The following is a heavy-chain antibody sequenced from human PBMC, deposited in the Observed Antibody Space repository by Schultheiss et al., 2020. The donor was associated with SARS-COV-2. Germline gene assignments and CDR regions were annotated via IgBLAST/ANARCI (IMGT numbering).Heavy chain of an antibody. CDR3: ARGLGY. V-gene: IGHV3-64*04. J-gene: IGHJ4*02. CDR2: ITNTGGNT. Sequence: GGSLRLSCAASGFTFSSYTMNWVRQAPGKGLEYVSAITNTGGNTYYADSVKGRVTISRDNSKNTLYLQMNSLRAEDTAVYYCARGLGYWGQGTLVTVSS. CDR1: GFTFSSYT.